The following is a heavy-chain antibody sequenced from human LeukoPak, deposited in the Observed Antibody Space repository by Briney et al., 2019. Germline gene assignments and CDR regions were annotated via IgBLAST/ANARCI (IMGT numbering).Heavy chain of an antibody. D-gene: IGHD5-18*01. CDR1: GYTFTGYY. J-gene: IGHJ4*02. V-gene: IGHV1-2*02. CDR3: AREATAMVTSDY. CDR2: INPNSGGT. Sequence: ASVKVSCKASGYTFTGYYMHWVRQAPGQGLEWMGWINPNSGGTNYAQKFQGRVTMTRDTSISTAYMELSRLRSDDTAVYYCAREATAMVTSDYWGQGTLVTVSS.